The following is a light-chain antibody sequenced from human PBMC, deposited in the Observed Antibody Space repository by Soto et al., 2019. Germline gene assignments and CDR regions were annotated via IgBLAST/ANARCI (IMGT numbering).Light chain of an antibody. Sequence: DIQMTQSPSTLSASVGDRVTITCRASQSISSWLAWYQQKPGKAPKLLIYKESSLESGVPSRFSGFRSGTEFTLTISSLQPDYFATYYCQHYGGMWTFGQGTKVDIK. J-gene: IGKJ1*01. CDR2: KES. CDR1: QSISSW. V-gene: IGKV1-5*03. CDR3: QHYGGMWT.